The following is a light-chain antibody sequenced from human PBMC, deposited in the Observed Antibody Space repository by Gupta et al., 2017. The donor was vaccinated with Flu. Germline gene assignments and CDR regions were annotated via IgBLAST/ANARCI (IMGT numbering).Light chain of an antibody. Sequence: QSALTQPASVSGSPGQSITISCTGTSSDVGRSDSVSWYQQYPGKAPKLLIYDVSSRPSGVSSRFSGSKSGNTASLTISGLQAEDETDYFCSSYTRTSTFYVFGTGTKVTVL. J-gene: IGLJ1*01. CDR2: DVS. V-gene: IGLV2-14*01. CDR3: SSYTRTSTFYV. CDR1: SSDVGRSDS.